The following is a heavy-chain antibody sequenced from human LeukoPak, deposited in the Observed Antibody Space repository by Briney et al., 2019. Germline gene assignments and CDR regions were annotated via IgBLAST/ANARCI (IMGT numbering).Heavy chain of an antibody. Sequence: GRSLRLSCAASGFTFSNYDMHWVRQAPGKGLEWVAVIWFDGSNKFYADSVKGRFTISRDNSKNTLYLQMNSLRAEDTAVYYWASSAGELIECRGQGTLVIVSS. CDR1: GFTFSNYD. V-gene: IGHV3-33*01. J-gene: IGHJ4*02. CDR3: ASSAGELIEC. CDR2: IWFDGSNK. D-gene: IGHD1-26*01.